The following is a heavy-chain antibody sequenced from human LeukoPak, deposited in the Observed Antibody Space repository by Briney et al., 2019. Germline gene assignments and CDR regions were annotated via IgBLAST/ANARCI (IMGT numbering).Heavy chain of an antibody. J-gene: IGHJ3*02. CDR1: EFTVSSTY. D-gene: IGHD1-1*01. V-gene: IGHV3-53*05. CDR2: IYPGGSA. Sequence: GGSLRLSCAASEFTVSSTYITWLRQAPGKGLEWVSVIYPGGSALYADSVKGRFTISRDDSKNTLYLQMNSLRAEDTAVYYCARDFERAFDIWGQGTMVTISS. CDR3: ARDFERAFDI.